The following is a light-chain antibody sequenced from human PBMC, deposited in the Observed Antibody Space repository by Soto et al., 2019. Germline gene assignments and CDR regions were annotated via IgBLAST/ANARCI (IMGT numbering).Light chain of an antibody. CDR3: SSYTSRSTVV. CDR2: NVR. CDR1: SSDVGGYDD. J-gene: IGLJ2*01. Sequence: QSVLTQPASVSGSPGQSITISCTGTSSDVGGYDDVSWYQQHPGKAPKLMIYNVRNRPSGVSNRFSGSKAGNTASLTISGLQAEDEAAYYCSSYTSRSTVVFGGGTKLTVL. V-gene: IGLV2-14*01.